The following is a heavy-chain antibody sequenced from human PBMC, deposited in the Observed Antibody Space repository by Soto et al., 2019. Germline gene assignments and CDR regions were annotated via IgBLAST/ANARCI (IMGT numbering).Heavy chain of an antibody. CDR1: GFTFSTYS. Sequence: EVQLVESGGGLVQPGGSLRLSCAASGFTFSTYSMNWVRQAPGKGLEWASYISPSSSTIYYADSVKGRFTISRDNAKNSLYLQMNSLRDEDTAVYYCARGGPYYYDSRCFDYWGQGTLVTVSS. D-gene: IGHD3-22*01. CDR2: ISPSSSTI. V-gene: IGHV3-48*02. CDR3: ARGGPYYYDSRCFDY. J-gene: IGHJ4*02.